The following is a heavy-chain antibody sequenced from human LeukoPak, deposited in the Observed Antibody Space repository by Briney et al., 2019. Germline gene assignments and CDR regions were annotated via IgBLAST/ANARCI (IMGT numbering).Heavy chain of an antibody. Sequence: PGGSLRLSCAASGFTFISYWMHWVRQAPGKGLEWVSSISTSSSYIYYADSVKGRFTISRDNAKSSLFLQMNSLRAEDTAVYYCARGDGNNSRPTYYYYGLDVWGQGTTVAVSS. CDR1: GFTFISYW. CDR3: ARGDGNNSRPTYYYYGLDV. CDR2: ISTSSSYI. J-gene: IGHJ6*02. V-gene: IGHV3-21*01. D-gene: IGHD5-24*01.